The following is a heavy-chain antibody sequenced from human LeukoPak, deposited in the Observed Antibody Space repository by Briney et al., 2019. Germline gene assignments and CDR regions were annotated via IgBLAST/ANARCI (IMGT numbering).Heavy chain of an antibody. CDR3: AKVMGSGNLDY. D-gene: IGHD3-3*01. J-gene: IGHJ4*02. V-gene: IGHV3-23*01. CDR1: GFTFNIYA. Sequence: GGSLRLSCAASGFTFNIYAMNWVRQAPGKGLEWVAAISGSGVSTIDAVSVKGRFTISRDNSKNTLYLQMNSLRAEDTAVYYCAKVMGSGNLDYWGQGTLVTVSS. CDR2: ISGSGVST.